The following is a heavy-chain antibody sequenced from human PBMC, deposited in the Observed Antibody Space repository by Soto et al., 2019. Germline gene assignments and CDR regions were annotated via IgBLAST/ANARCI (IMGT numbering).Heavy chain of an antibody. V-gene: IGHV5-10-1*01. CDR3: ARHGQDPGTPYSVVGMYL. Sequence: GESLKISCKGSGYSFIGHWITWVRQMPGKGLEWMGKIDPSDSYTNYSPSFQGHVTISGDKSISTVYLHWSSLKASDTAMYYCARHGQDPGTPYSVVGMYLWGLGTTVTVSS. CDR1: GYSFIGHW. D-gene: IGHD1-1*01. CDR2: IDPSDSYT. J-gene: IGHJ6*02.